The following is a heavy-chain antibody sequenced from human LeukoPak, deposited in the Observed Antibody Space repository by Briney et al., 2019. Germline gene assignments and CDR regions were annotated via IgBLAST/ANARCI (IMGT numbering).Heavy chain of an antibody. J-gene: IGHJ4*02. CDR2: IYYSGST. CDR3: ARENYDFWSGYYTDY. Sequence: PSETLSLTCTVSGGSISSSSYYWGWIRQPPGKGLEWIGSIYYSGSTYYNPSLKSRVTISVDTSKNQFSLKLSSVTAADTAVYYCARENYDFWSGYYTDYWGQGTLVTVSS. V-gene: IGHV4-39*07. D-gene: IGHD3-3*01. CDR1: GGSISSSSYY.